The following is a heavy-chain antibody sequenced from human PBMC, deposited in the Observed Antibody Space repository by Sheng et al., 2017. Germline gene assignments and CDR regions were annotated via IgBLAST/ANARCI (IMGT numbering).Heavy chain of an antibody. Sequence: QLQLQESGPGLVQPSETLSLTCTVSGGSISSGSYYWGWIRQPPGKGLEWIGTIYYSGSTYYNPSLKSRATISVDTSKNQFSLKLSSVTAADTAVYYCARRVGYYHMDVWGQGTTVTVSS. CDR1: GGSISSGSYY. CDR3: ARRVGYYHMDV. J-gene: IGHJ6*02. V-gene: IGHV4-39*07. CDR2: IYYSGST. D-gene: IGHD2-8*02.